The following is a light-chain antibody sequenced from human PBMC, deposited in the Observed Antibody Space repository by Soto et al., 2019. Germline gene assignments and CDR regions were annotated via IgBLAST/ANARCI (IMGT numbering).Light chain of an antibody. V-gene: IGLV2-8*01. J-gene: IGLJ1*01. Sequence: QSVLTQPPSASGSPGQSVTISCTGASSDVGGYNFVSWYQHRPGKAPKVIIYEVSKRPSGVPDRFSGSKSGNTASLTVSGVQAEDEADYYCSSYAGSHDVFGTGTRSPS. CDR1: SSDVGGYNF. CDR3: SSYAGSHDV. CDR2: EVS.